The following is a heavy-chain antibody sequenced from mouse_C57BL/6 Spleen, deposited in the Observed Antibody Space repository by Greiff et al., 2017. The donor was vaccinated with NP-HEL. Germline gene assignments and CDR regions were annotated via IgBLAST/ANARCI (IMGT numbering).Heavy chain of an antibody. D-gene: IGHD1-1*01. J-gene: IGHJ2*01. CDR3: ASPLTTVVANYFDY. V-gene: IGHV1-4*01. CDR1: GYTFTSYT. CDR2: INPSSGYT. Sequence: QVQLQQSGAELARPGASVKMSCKASGYTFTSYTMHWVKQRPGQGLEWIGYINPSSGYTKYNQKFKDKATLTADKSSSTAYMQLSSLTSEDSAVYYCASPLTTVVANYFDYWGQGTTLTVSS.